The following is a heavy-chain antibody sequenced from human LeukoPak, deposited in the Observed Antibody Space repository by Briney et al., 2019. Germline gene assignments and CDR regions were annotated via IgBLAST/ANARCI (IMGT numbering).Heavy chain of an antibody. Sequence: GGSLRLSCAASGFTFSSYAMSWVRQAPGKGLEWVSAISASGASTYYADSVKGRFTISRDNSKNTLYLQMNSLRAEDTAVYYCAKGEGDRSGYYHDTFDIWGQETMVTVSS. CDR1: GFTFSSYA. CDR2: ISASGAST. CDR3: AKGEGDRSGYYHDTFDI. V-gene: IGHV3-23*01. D-gene: IGHD3-22*01. J-gene: IGHJ3*02.